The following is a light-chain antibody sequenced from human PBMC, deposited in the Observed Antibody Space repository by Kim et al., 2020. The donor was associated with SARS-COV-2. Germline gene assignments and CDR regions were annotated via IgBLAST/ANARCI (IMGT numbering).Light chain of an antibody. CDR3: NSRDSTDNVV. CDR2: GKN. J-gene: IGLJ2*01. Sequence: SSELTQDPAVSVALGQTVRITCQGDSLRSYYATWYQQKPGQAPILVIYGKNNRPSGIPDRSSGSSSGNTASLTITGTQAGDEADYYCNSRDSTDNVVFGG. CDR1: SLRSYY. V-gene: IGLV3-19*01.